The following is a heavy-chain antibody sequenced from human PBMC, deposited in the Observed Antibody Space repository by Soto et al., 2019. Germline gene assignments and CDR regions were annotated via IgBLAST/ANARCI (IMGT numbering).Heavy chain of an antibody. V-gene: IGHV4-39*01. CDR1: GGSVSRRSAY. CDR2: LFSGST. CDR3: ATTRGIAVGGSFDN. J-gene: IGHJ5*02. Sequence: LSLTCTVSGGSVSRRSAYLGWVRQPPGKGLEWIGTLFSGSTYSNPSLKSRVTISVDTSKNQFSLKLKSVAATDTAVYYCATTRGIAVGGSFDNWGQGILVTVSS. D-gene: IGHD6-19*01.